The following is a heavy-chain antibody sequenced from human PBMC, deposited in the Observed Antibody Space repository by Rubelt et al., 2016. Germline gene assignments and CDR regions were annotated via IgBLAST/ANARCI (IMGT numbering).Heavy chain of an antibody. J-gene: IGHJ4*02. V-gene: IGHV3-33*01. CDR1: GFTFSRYG. Sequence: GFTFSRYGMHWVRQVPGKGLEWVAVIWYDGNDKYYEDSVKGRFIISRDNSKNTLHLQMNRLRAEDTAVYYCARDAGYDYGDYYNDYWGQGTLVTVSS. CDR3: ARDAGYDYGDYYNDY. CDR2: IWYDGNDK. D-gene: IGHD4-17*01.